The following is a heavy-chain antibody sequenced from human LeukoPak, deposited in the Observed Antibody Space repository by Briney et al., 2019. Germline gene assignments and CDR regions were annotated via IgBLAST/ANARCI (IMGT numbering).Heavy chain of an antibody. J-gene: IGHJ4*02. V-gene: IGHV1-18*01. CDR2: ISGSNGNT. CDR1: GYTFTIYG. CDR3: ARYPLSYSSNWHYYFDY. Sequence: ASLKVSCKASGYTFTIYGVSWVRQAPGEGLEWMGWISGSNGNTNNAQKVQGRVTMTTDTSTSTAYMELRSLRSDDTAVYYCARYPLSYSSNWHYYFDYWGQGTLLTVSS. D-gene: IGHD6-13*01.